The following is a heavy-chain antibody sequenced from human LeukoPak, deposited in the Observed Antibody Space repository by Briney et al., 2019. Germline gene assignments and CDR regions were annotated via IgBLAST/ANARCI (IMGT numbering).Heavy chain of an antibody. CDR2: IYYSGST. V-gene: IGHV4-39*07. Sequence: PSETLSLTCTVSGGSISSSSYYWGWIRQPPGKGLEWIGSIYYSGSTYYNPSLKSRVTVSVDTSKNQFSLKLSSVTAADTAVYYCARVVGATRTGDAFDIWGQGTMVTVSS. D-gene: IGHD1-26*01. J-gene: IGHJ3*02. CDR3: ARVVGATRTGDAFDI. CDR1: GGSISSSSYY.